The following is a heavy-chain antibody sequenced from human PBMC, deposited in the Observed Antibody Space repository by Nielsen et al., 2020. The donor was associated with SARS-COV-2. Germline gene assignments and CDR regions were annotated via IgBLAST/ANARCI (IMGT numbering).Heavy chain of an antibody. V-gene: IGHV3-21*01. CDR3: ARDGGEYSSSWYPSYYYYGMDV. CDR1: GFTFSSYW. D-gene: IGHD6-13*01. Sequence: GGSLRLSCAASGFTFSSYWMSWVRQAPGKGLEWVSSISSSSSYIYYADSVKGRFTISRDNAKNSLYLQMNSLRAEDTAVYYCARDGGEYSSSWYPSYYYYGMDVWGQGTTVTVSS. CDR2: ISSSSSYI. J-gene: IGHJ6*02.